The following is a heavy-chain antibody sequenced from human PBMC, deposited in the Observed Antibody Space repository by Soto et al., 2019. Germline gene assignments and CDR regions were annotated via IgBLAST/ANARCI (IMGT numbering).Heavy chain of an antibody. J-gene: IGHJ1*01. V-gene: IGHV4-34*01. CDR1: GGSFSGYY. Sequence: SETLSLTCAVYGGSFSGYYWSWIRQPPGKGLEWIGEINHSGSTNYNPSLKSRVTISVDTSKNQFSLKLSSVTAADTAVYYCARRSFSHFQHWGQGTLVNGSS. D-gene: IGHD3-3*01. CDR3: ARRSFSHFQH. CDR2: INHSGST.